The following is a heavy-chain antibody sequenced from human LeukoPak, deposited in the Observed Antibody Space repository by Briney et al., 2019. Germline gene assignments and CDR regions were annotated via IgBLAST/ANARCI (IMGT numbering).Heavy chain of an antibody. CDR2: INPKSGGT. V-gene: IGHV1-2*02. D-gene: IGHD5-12*01. CDR1: GYTFTGYY. J-gene: IGHJ4*02. CDR3: ARIGYSLFDY. Sequence: GSVKVSCKASGYTFTGYYIHWVRQAPGQGLEWMGWINPKSGGTNYAQKFQGRVTMTRDTSISTAYMELSRLRSDDTAVYYCARIGYSLFDYWGQGTLVTVSS.